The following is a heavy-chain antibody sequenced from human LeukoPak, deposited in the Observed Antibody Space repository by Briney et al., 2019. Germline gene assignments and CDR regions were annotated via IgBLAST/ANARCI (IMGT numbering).Heavy chain of an antibody. CDR3: AKPGESMVRGVVQTGFDY. V-gene: IGHV3-23*01. J-gene: IGHJ4*02. CDR2: ISGSGGST. D-gene: IGHD3-10*01. Sequence: GGSLRLSCVSSGFTFNNYAMNWVRQAPGKGLEWVSAISGSGGSTYYADSVKGRFTISRDNSKNTLYLQMNSLRAEDTAVYYCAKPGESMVRGVVQTGFDYWGQGTLVTVSS. CDR1: GFTFNNYA.